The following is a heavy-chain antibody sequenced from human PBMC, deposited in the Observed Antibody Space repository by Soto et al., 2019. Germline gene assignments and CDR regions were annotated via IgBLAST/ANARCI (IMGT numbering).Heavy chain of an antibody. Sequence: AAVKVSCKASGYTFTSYYMHWVRQAPGQGLEWMGIINPSGGSTSYAQKFQGRVTMTRDTSTSTVYMELSSLRSDDTAVYYCARVKVPAAILGAFDLWGQGTLVTVSS. CDR1: GYTFTSYY. D-gene: IGHD2-2*02. CDR3: ARVKVPAAILGAFDL. J-gene: IGHJ3*01. CDR2: INPSGGST. V-gene: IGHV1-46*01.